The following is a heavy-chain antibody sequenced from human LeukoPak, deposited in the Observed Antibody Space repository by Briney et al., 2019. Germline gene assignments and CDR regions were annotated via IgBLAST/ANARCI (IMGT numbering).Heavy chain of an antibody. J-gene: IGHJ4*02. CDR3: AGGLGYCSGGSCAYFDY. D-gene: IGHD2-15*01. CDR2: IYYSGGT. V-gene: IGHV4-59*01. CDR1: GGSISSYY. Sequence: TSETLSRTCTGTGGSISSYYWSGIRQPPGKGLMRIGHIYYSGGTTYNPSVNSRVTISVDTSKNQFSLKLSSVTAADTAVYYCAGGLGYCSGGSCAYFDYWGQGTLVSVSS.